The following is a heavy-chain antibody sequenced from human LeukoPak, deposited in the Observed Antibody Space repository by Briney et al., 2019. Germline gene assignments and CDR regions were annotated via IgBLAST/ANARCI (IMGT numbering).Heavy chain of an antibody. V-gene: IGHV3-23*01. D-gene: IGHD6-19*01. J-gene: IGHJ4*02. CDR2: ISGSGGST. Sequence: PGGSLRLSCAASGFTFSSYAMSWVRQAPGKGLEWVSAISGSGGSTYYADSVKGRFTISRDNSENTLYLQMNSLRAEDTAVYYCARENSSGWYEVAGGFDYWGQGTLVTVSS. CDR3: ARENSSGWYEVAGGFDY. CDR1: GFTFSSYA.